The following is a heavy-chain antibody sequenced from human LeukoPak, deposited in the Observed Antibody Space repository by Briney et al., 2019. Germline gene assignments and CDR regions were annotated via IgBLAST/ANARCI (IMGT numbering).Heavy chain of an antibody. D-gene: IGHD5-24*01. J-gene: IGHJ4*02. Sequence: GESLKISCKGSEYKFTNYWIGWVRQMPGKGPEWMGYIFPDDSRTRYSPSFQGHVTVSADKSISTAYLQWTSLKASDTAIYYCAGRGEEMVTLPFDLWGQGTLVSVSS. CDR2: IFPDDSRT. CDR1: EYKFTNYW. V-gene: IGHV5-51*01. CDR3: AGRGEEMVTLPFDL.